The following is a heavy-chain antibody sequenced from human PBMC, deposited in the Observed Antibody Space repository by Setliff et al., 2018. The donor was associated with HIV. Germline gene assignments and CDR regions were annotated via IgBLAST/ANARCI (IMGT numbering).Heavy chain of an antibody. CDR2: IYHSGST. Sequence: SETLSLTCAVSGYSISSGFYWGWIRQPPGKGLEWIGSIYHSGSTYYNPSLRSRVTMSVDRSKNQFSLRLTSVTAADTAVYFCARWGAGYNSYDSWGQGSLVTVSS. CDR3: ARWGAGYNSYDS. V-gene: IGHV4-38-2*01. J-gene: IGHJ4*02. D-gene: IGHD5-12*01. CDR1: GYSISSGFY.